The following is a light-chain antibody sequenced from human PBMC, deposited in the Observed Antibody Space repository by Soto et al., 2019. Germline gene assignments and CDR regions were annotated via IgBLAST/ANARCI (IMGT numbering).Light chain of an antibody. Sequence: DIVMTQSPDSLAVSLGERATINCKSSQSVLYSSNNKNYLAWYQQKPGQPPKLLIYWAATRESGVPDRFSGNGSGTDFTLTVSSLRAEDVAVYYCQQSYSRPQTFGQRTKVDI. V-gene: IGKV4-1*01. CDR1: QSVLYSSNNKNY. J-gene: IGKJ1*01. CDR2: WAA. CDR3: QQSYSRPQT.